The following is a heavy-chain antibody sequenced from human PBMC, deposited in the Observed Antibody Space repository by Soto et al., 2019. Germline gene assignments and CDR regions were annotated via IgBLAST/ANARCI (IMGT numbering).Heavy chain of an antibody. Sequence: EVQLVESGGGLVQPGGSLRLSCAVSRFMFSNYWMSWVRQAPGKGLEWVANIQEDGSERYYVESVKGRFTISRDNAKNSLYLKMNSLRAEDTAVYYCARGGQSTLSGQYYFDYWGQGTLVTVSS. CDR1: RFMFSNYW. J-gene: IGHJ4*02. D-gene: IGHD1-26*01. CDR3: ARGGQSTLSGQYYFDY. CDR2: IQEDGSER. V-gene: IGHV3-7*01.